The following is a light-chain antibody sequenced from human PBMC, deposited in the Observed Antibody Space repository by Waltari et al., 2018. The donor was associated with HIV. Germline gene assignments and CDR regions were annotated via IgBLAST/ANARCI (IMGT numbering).Light chain of an antibody. Sequence: QSALTQPASGQSIAISCTGTSSDVGSYNLVSWYQQYPGQAPKLMIYEVPKRPSGVLNRFSASKSGITASLTISGLQAEDEADYYCCSYAGSGRGVFGGGTKLTVL. CDR1: SSDVGSYNL. V-gene: IGLV2-23*02. CDR2: EVP. CDR3: CSYAGSGRGV. J-gene: IGLJ3*02.